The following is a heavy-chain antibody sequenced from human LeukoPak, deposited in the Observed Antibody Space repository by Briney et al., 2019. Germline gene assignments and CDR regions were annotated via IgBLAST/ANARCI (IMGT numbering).Heavy chain of an antibody. CDR2: IYPDDSET. Sequence: GESLKISCKGSGYSFTSYGIGWVRQMPGKGLEGGGIIYPDDSETRYSPSFQDQVTISADKSISTAYLQWSSLKASDTAMYYCARHYPGGDYFIDYWGQGTLVTVSS. V-gene: IGHV5-51*01. CDR1: GYSFTSYG. J-gene: IGHJ4*02. CDR3: ARHYPGGDYFIDY. D-gene: IGHD4-17*01.